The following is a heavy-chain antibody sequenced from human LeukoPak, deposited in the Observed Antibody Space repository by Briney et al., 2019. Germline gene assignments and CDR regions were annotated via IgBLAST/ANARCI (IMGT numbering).Heavy chain of an antibody. CDR1: GFTFSSYA. Sequence: PGGSLRLSCAASGFTFSSYAMHWVRQAPGKGLEYVSAISSNGGSTYYANSVKGRFTISRDNSKNTLYLQMGSLRAEDMAVYYCPRGPTYSNYGVRYYYYMDVWGKGTTVTVSS. D-gene: IGHD4-11*01. V-gene: IGHV3-64*01. CDR3: PRGPTYSNYGVRYYYYMDV. CDR2: ISSNGGST. J-gene: IGHJ6*03.